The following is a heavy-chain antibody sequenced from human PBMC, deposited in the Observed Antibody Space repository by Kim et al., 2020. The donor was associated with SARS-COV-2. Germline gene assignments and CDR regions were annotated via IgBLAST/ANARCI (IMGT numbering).Heavy chain of an antibody. D-gene: IGHD3-16*01. Sequence: GGSLRLSCSASGFIFSFYNMNWVRQAPGKGLEWVSSISRSSDYIQYADSVKGRFTISRDNANNSLYLQMNSLGAEDTAMYYCTRDGQDYIWGYWGQGTLVTVSS. CDR1: GFIFSFYN. CDR2: ISRSSDYI. J-gene: IGHJ4*02. CDR3: TRDGQDYIWGY. V-gene: IGHV3-21*04.